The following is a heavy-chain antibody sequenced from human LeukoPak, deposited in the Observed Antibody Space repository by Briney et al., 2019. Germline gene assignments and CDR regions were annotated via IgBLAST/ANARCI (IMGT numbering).Heavy chain of an antibody. J-gene: IGHJ6*03. Sequence: PSETLSLTCAVYGGSFSGYYWDWIRQPPGKGLEWIGTFYHGGSTYYNPSLRSRVTISVDTSKNQFSLKLSSVTAADTAVYYCARGYCSGGSCYSYYYYNYMDVWGKGTTVTVSS. CDR3: ARGYCSGGSCYSYYYYNYMDV. CDR2: FYHGGST. D-gene: IGHD2-15*01. CDR1: GGSFSGYY. V-gene: IGHV4-34*01.